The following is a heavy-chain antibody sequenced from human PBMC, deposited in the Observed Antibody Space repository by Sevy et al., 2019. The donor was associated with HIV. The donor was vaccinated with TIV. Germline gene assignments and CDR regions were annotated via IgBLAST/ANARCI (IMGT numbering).Heavy chain of an antibody. D-gene: IGHD1-26*01. V-gene: IGHV3-21*06. CDR2: VSGSSNYI. J-gene: IGHJ4*02. Sequence: GGSLRLSCAASGFTFSSYNMNWVRQAPGKGLEWVSSVSGSSNYIYYAESVKGRFIISRDNAKNTLYLQMNSLRADYTAVYYCARGPPDGSYDYFDYWGQGTLVTVSS. CDR1: GFTFSSYN. CDR3: ARGPPDGSYDYFDY.